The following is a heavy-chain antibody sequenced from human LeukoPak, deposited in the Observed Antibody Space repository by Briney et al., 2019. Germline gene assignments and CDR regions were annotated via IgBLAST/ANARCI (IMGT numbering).Heavy chain of an antibody. J-gene: IGHJ5*02. Sequence: PGGSLRLSCAASGFTFSSYSMNWVRQAPGKGLEWVSSTSSSSSYIYYADSVKGRFTISRDNAKNSLYLQMNSLRAEDTAVYYCARGRSGSLYNWFDPWGQGTLVTVSS. D-gene: IGHD3-10*01. CDR2: TSSSSSYI. CDR3: ARGRSGSLYNWFDP. V-gene: IGHV3-21*01. CDR1: GFTFSSYS.